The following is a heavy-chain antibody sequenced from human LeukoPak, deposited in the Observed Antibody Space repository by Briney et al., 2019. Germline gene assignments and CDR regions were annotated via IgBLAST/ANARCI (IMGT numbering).Heavy chain of an antibody. CDR2: IYHSGST. Sequence: SGTLSLTCAVSGGSISSSNWWSWVRQPPGKGLEWIGEIYHSGSTNYNPSLKSRVTISVDKSKNQFSLKLSSVTAADTAVYYCATYTAMATGYYYYYYMDVWGKGTTVTVSS. CDR3: ATYTAMATGYYYYYYMDV. J-gene: IGHJ6*03. D-gene: IGHD5-18*01. CDR1: GGSISSSNW. V-gene: IGHV4-4*02.